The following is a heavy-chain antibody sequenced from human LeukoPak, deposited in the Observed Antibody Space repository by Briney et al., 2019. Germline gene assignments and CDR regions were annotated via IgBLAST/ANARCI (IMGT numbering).Heavy chain of an antibody. D-gene: IGHD3-10*01. CDR2: ISGSGGST. CDR3: AKGWFGESYFDY. J-gene: IGHJ4*02. V-gene: IGHV3-23*01. CDR1: GFTFSSYA. Sequence: GGSLRLSCAASGFTFSSYAMSWVRQAPGKGLEWVSAISGSGGSTYYADSVKGRFTISRDNSKNTLYLQVNSLRAEDTAVYYCAKGWFGESYFDYWGQGTLVTVSS.